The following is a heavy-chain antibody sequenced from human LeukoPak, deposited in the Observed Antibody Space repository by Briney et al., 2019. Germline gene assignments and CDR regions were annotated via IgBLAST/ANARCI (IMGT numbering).Heavy chain of an antibody. V-gene: IGHV3-30*04. CDR2: ISYDGSNQ. CDR3: ARDSSGWFIDY. CDR1: GFTFSSYA. Sequence: PGGSLRLSCAASGFTFSSYAMHWVRQAPGKGLEWVAVISYDGSNQYYADSVKGRFTISRDNSKNTLYLQMNSLRAEDTAVYYCARDSSGWFIDYWGQGTLVTVSS. D-gene: IGHD6-19*01. J-gene: IGHJ4*02.